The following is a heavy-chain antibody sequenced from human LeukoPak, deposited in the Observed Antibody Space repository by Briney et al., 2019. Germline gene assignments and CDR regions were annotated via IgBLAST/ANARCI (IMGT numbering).Heavy chain of an antibody. J-gene: IGHJ4*02. CDR1: GFTFSGYE. CDR2: ISSSGSTI. V-gene: IGHV3-48*03. CDR3: ARDREVITEHRGVIF. Sequence: GGSLRLSCEASGFTFSGYEMNWVRQAPGRGLEWVSYISSSGSTIYYADSVKGRFTISRDNAKNSLYLQMNSLRAEDTAVYYCARDREVITEHRGVIFWGQGTLVTVSS. D-gene: IGHD3-10*01.